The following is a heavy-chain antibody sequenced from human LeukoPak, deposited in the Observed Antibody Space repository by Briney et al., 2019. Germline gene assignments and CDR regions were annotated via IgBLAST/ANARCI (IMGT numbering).Heavy chain of an antibody. CDR2: IIPIFGTA. CDR1: GGTFSSYA. D-gene: IGHD6-13*01. J-gene: IGHJ4*02. Sequence: ASVKVSCKASGGTFSSYAISWVRQAPGQGLEWMGGIIPIFGTANYAQKFQGRVTITTDESTSTAYMELSSLRSEDTAVYYCARENRIAAAGTAGVYWGQGTLVTVSS. CDR3: ARENRIAAAGTAGVY. V-gene: IGHV1-69*05.